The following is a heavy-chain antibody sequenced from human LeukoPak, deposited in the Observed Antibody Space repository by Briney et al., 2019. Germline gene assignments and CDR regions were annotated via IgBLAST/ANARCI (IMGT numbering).Heavy chain of an antibody. CDR3: AAGYSYGYYAFDI. CDR1: GFTFTSSA. Sequence: ASVKVSCTASGFTFTSSAVQWVRQARGQRLEWIGWIVVGSGNTNYAQKFQERVTITRDMSTSTAYMELSSLRSEDTAVYYCAAGYSYGYYAFDIWGQGTMVTVSS. D-gene: IGHD5-18*01. J-gene: IGHJ3*02. V-gene: IGHV1-58*01. CDR2: IVVGSGNT.